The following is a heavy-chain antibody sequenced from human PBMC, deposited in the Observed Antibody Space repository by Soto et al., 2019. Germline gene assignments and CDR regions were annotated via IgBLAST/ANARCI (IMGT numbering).Heavy chain of an antibody. Sequence: PGGSLRLSSAASEFTFRSYGRNWVRQTPGKGLEWVSSISSSSSYIYYADSVKGRFTISRDNAKNSLYLQMNSLRAEDTAVYYCARDLGSSWTYYYYYGMDVWGQGTTVTVSS. CDR2: ISSSSSYI. V-gene: IGHV3-21*01. J-gene: IGHJ6*02. D-gene: IGHD6-13*01. CDR3: ARDLGSSWTYYYYYGMDV. CDR1: EFTFRSYG.